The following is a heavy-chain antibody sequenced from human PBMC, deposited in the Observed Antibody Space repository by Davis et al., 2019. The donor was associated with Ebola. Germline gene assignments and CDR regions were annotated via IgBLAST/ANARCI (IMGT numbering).Heavy chain of an antibody. V-gene: IGHV5-51*01. CDR2: IYPGDSET. Sequence: GGSLRLSCQGFGYSFAAFWVAWVRQLPGKGLEWMAIIYPGDSETIYSPSFQGQVTISADKSINTAYLQWSSLKASHTAMYYCARLSLRASPFDSWGQGTLVTVSS. CDR3: ARLSLRASPFDS. CDR1: GYSFAAFW. J-gene: IGHJ5*01.